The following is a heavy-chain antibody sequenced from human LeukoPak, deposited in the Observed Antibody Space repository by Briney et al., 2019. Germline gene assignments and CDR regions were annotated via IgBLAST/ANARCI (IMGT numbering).Heavy chain of an antibody. CDR2: IYYSGST. V-gene: IGHV4-30-4*08. CDR3: ARVEQLVRSGAFDI. D-gene: IGHD6-13*01. J-gene: IGHJ3*02. Sequence: PSETLSLTCTVSGGSISSGDYYWSWIRQPPGKSLEWIGYIYYSGSTYYNPSLKSRVTISVDTSKNQFSLKLSSVTAADTAVYYCARVEQLVRSGAFDIWGQGTMVTVSS. CDR1: GGSISSGDYY.